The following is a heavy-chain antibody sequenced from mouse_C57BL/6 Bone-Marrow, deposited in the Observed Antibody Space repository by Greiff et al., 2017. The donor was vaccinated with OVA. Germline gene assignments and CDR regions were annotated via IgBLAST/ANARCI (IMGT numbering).Heavy chain of an antibody. CDR1: GYTFTSYW. Sequence: QVQLQQPGAELVKPGASVKMSCKASGYTFTSYWITWVKQRPGQGLEWIGDIYPGSGSTNYNEKFKSKATLTVDTSSSTAYMQLSSLTSEDSAVYYCARLIYSNSWFAYWGQGTLVTVSA. J-gene: IGHJ3*01. V-gene: IGHV1-55*01. D-gene: IGHD2-5*01. CDR3: ARLIYSNSWFAY. CDR2: IYPGSGST.